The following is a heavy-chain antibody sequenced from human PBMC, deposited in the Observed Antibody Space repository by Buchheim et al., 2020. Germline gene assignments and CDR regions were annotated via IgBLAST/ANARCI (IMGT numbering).Heavy chain of an antibody. Sequence: QVQLVQSGSELKTPGASVKVSCKASGYTFTSYAMNWLRQAPGQGLEWMGWINTNTGHPTYSQGFTGRFVFSLDTSVSTASLQISSLKAEDTAVYYCARGSGMLHHVWGQGTL. CDR1: GYTFTSYA. D-gene: IGHD2-8*01. V-gene: IGHV7-4-1*02. CDR3: ARGSGMLHHV. CDR2: INTNTGHP. J-gene: IGHJ4*02.